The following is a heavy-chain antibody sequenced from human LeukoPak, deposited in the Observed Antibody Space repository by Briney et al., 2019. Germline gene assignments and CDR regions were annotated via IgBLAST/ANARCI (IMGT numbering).Heavy chain of an antibody. V-gene: IGHV3-53*01. Sequence: GGSLRLSCAASGFSVSNEYMSWVRQAPGKGLEWVSVIYTGGDTYYADSVRGRFTISRDNAKNSLYLQMNSLRDEDTAVYFCARARSSGWVIDSWGQGTLVTVSS. CDR1: GFSVSNEY. J-gene: IGHJ4*02. D-gene: IGHD6-19*01. CDR3: ARARSSGWVIDS. CDR2: IYTGGDT.